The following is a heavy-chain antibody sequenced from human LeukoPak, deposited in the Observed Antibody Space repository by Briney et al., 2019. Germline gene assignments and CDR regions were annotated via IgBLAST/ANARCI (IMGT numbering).Heavy chain of an antibody. CDR1: GYTFTGYY. D-gene: IGHD6-19*01. Sequence: ASVKVSCKASGYTFTGYYMHWVRQAPGQGLEWMGWIDPNSGGTNYAQKFQGRATMTRDTSISTAYMELSRLRSDDTAVYYCASVAGIAVAGTPADFDYWGQGTLVTVSS. CDR3: ASVAGIAVAGTPADFDY. CDR2: IDPNSGGT. J-gene: IGHJ4*02. V-gene: IGHV1-2*02.